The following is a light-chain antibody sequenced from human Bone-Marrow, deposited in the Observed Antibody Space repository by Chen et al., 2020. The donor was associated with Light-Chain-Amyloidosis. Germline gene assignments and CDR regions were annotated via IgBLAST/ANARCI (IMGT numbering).Light chain of an antibody. CDR1: ISDIGVYNY. CDR3: CSHGGSYTLI. V-gene: IGLV2-11*01. Sequence: QSALTHPPPVSGSPGQLVILSCTGTISDIGVYNYVSWYQLQPGKAPKFMIYDVTKRPSGVPDRFSGSKSGNTASLTISGLQAEDEGDYYCCSHGGSYTLIFGGGTRLTVL. J-gene: IGLJ2*01. CDR2: DVT.